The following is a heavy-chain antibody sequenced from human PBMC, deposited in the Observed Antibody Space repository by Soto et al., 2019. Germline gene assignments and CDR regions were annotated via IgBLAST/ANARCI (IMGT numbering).Heavy chain of an antibody. D-gene: IGHD6-13*01. Sequence: SLRLSCAASGFTFSDYYMSWIRQAPGKGLEWVSYISSSGGTIYYADSVKGRFTISRDNAKNSLYLQMNSLRAEDTAVYYCARDRIAAKNAFDIWGQGTMVTVSS. CDR1: GFTFSDYY. CDR3: ARDRIAAKNAFDI. J-gene: IGHJ3*02. V-gene: IGHV3-11*01. CDR2: ISSSGGTI.